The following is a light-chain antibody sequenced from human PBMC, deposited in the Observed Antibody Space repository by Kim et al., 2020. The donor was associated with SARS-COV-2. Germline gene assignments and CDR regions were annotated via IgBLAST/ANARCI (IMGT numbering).Light chain of an antibody. CDR1: QSVSSSY. CDR2: GAS. Sequence: STGERATLSCRASQSVSSSYLAWYQQKPGQAPRLLIYGASSRATGIPDRFSGSGSGTDFTLTISRLEAEDFAVYYCQQYGSSPWTFGQGTKVEIK. V-gene: IGKV3-20*01. CDR3: QQYGSSPWT. J-gene: IGKJ1*01.